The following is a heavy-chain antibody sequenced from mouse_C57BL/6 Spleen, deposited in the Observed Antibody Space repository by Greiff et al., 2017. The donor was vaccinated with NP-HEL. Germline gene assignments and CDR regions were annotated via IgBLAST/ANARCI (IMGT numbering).Heavy chain of an antibody. D-gene: IGHD3-3*01. CDR3: ALLGGYAMDY. J-gene: IGHJ4*01. Sequence: VQLQQSGAELVKPGASVKLSCTASGFNIKDYYMHWVKQRTEQGLEWIGRIDPEDGETKYAPTFQGKATITADTSSNTAYLQLSSLTSEDTAVYYCALLGGYAMDYWGQGTSVTVSS. V-gene: IGHV14-2*01. CDR1: GFNIKDYY. CDR2: IDPEDGET.